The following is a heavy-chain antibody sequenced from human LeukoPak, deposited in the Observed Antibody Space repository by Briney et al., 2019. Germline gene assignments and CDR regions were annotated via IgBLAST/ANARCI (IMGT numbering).Heavy chain of an antibody. Sequence: PAGSLRLSCAASGFTFDDYGTSWVRQAPGKGLEWVSGINWNGGSTGYADSVKGRFTISRDNAKNSLYLQMNSLRAEDTALYHCARSPMATPSFVDVWGQGTTVTVSS. CDR3: ARSPMATPSFVDV. J-gene: IGHJ6*02. CDR2: INWNGGST. CDR1: GFTFDDYG. D-gene: IGHD5-24*01. V-gene: IGHV3-20*01.